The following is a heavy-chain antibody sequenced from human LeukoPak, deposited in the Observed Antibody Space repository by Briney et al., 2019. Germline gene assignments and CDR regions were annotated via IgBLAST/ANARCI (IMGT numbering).Heavy chain of an antibody. CDR3: ANNPRALVVDVS. V-gene: IGHV4-34*01. J-gene: IGHJ4*02. CDR1: GGSFSGYY. Sequence: PSETLSLTCAVYGGSFSGYYWSWIRQPPGKGLEWIGEINHSGSTNYNPSLKSRVTISVDTSKNQFSLKLSSVTAADTAVYYCANNPRALVVDVSWGQGTLVTVSS. CDR2: INHSGST. D-gene: IGHD3-22*01.